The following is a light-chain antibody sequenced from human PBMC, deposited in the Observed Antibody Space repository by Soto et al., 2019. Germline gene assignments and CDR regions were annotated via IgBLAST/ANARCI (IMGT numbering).Light chain of an antibody. Sequence: EIVLTQSPGILSLSPGARATLSCRASQTVAYTSLAWYQQRPGQAPRLLIYGTSTRATGTPDRFIGSGSGTAFTLTISRLEPEDFAVYYCQQYVTTPRTFGQGTKVE. CDR1: QTVAYTS. CDR3: QQYVTTPRT. V-gene: IGKV3-20*01. CDR2: GTS. J-gene: IGKJ1*01.